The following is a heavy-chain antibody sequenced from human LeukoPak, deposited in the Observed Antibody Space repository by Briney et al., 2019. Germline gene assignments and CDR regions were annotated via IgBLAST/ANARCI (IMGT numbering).Heavy chain of an antibody. V-gene: IGHV3-53*01. CDR2: IYSGGDK. CDR1: GFSLSNNY. D-gene: IGHD3-22*01. CDR3: AKGSYYDSSGSFYFDY. Sequence: GGSLRLSCAASGFSLSNNYMSWVRQAPGKGLEWVSLIYSGGDKRYAASVKGRFTISRDNSKNTLYVQVNSLGTEDTAAYYCAKGSYYDSSGSFYFDYWGQGTLVTVSS. J-gene: IGHJ4*02.